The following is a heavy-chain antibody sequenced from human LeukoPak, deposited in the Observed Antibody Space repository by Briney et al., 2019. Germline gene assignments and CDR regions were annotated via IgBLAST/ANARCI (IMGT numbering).Heavy chain of an antibody. CDR3: APDLRGSAWSLDD. CDR2: ISGSGGAA. D-gene: IGHD6-13*01. Sequence: GGSLRLSCAASGFTFSSYAMGWVRQAPGKGLELVSLISGSGGAAFFADSVKGRFTVSRDNSKNTVYLQMGGLRAEDTAVYYCAPDLRGSAWSLDDWGQGTLVTVSS. CDR1: GFTFSSYA. J-gene: IGHJ4*02. V-gene: IGHV3-23*01.